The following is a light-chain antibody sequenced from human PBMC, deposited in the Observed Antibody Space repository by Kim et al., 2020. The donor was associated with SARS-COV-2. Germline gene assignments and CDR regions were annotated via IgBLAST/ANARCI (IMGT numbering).Light chain of an antibody. CDR3: QAWDSSTVV. J-gene: IGLJ2*01. CDR1: KLGDKY. CDR2: QDS. V-gene: IGLV3-1*01. Sequence: SVSPGQTPSITCSGDKLGDKYACWYQQKPGQSPVLVSYQDSKRPSGIPERFSGSNSGNTATLTISGTQAMDEADYYCQAWDSSTVVFGGGTQLTVL.